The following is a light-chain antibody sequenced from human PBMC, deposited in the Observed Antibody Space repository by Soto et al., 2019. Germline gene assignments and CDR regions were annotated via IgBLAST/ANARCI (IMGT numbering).Light chain of an antibody. CDR3: QQSYSTLVYT. V-gene: IGKV1-39*01. CDR1: QSISSY. J-gene: IGKJ2*01. CDR2: AAA. Sequence: DIQMTQSPSSLSASVGDRVTITCRASQSISSYLNWYQQKPGKAPKLLIYAAASLQSRVPSRFSGSGSGTDFTLTISSLQPEDFATYYCQQSYSTLVYTFGQGTKLESK.